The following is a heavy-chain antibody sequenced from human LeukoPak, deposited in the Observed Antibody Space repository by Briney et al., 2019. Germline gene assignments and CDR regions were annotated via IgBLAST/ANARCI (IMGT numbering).Heavy chain of an antibody. V-gene: IGHV3-30-3*01. CDR1: GITLSSFS. J-gene: IGHJ4*02. D-gene: IGHD3-22*01. CDR2: ISYDGSNK. Sequence: GGSLRVSCAASGITLSSFSMHWVRQAPGKGLEWVAVISYDGSNKYYADSVKGRFTISRDNSKNTLYLQMNSLRAEDTAVYYCANRHYHDSGHFDYWGQGTLVTVSS. CDR3: ANRHYHDSGHFDY.